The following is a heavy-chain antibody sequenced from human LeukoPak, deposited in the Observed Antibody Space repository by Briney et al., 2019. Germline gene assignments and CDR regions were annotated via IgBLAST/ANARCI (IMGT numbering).Heavy chain of an antibody. CDR3: ARSQGAAYGMDV. CDR2: IPYDGSNK. V-gene: IGHV3-30*04. Sequence: PGGSLRLSCAASGFTFSSYAMHWVRQAPGKGLEWVAVIPYDGSNKYYADSVKGRFTISRDNSKNTLYLQMNSLRAEDTAVYYCARSQGAAYGMDVWGQGTTVTVSS. CDR1: GFTFSSYA. D-gene: IGHD3-16*01. J-gene: IGHJ6*02.